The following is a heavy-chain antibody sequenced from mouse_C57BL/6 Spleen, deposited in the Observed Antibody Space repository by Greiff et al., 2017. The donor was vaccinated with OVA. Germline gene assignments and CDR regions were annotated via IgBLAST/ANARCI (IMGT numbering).Heavy chain of an antibody. CDR2: IWSDGST. Sequence: VKLVESGPGLVAPSQSLSITCTVSGFSLTSYGVHWVRQPPGKGLEWLVVIWSDGSTTYNSALNSRLSISKDNSKRQVFLKMNRLQTDDTAMYYCARQDSNYGGFAYWGQGTLVTVSA. V-gene: IGHV2-6-1*01. CDR3: ARQDSNYGGFAY. CDR1: GFSLTSYG. J-gene: IGHJ3*01. D-gene: IGHD2-5*01.